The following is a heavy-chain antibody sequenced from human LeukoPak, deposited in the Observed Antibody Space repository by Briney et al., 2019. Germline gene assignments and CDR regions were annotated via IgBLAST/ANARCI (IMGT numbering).Heavy chain of an antibody. J-gene: IGHJ4*02. V-gene: IGHV4-59*12. D-gene: IGHD3-10*01. CDR2: IYDSENT. CDR1: GGSISSYY. CDR3: ARRSSRYYGSGSYRKYYFDY. Sequence: PSETLSLTCNVSGGSISSYYWSWIRQPPGKGLEWIGYIYDSENTNYNPSLKSRVTISVDTSKNQFSLKLSSVTAADTAVYYCARRSSRYYGSGSYRKYYFDYWGQGTLVTVSS.